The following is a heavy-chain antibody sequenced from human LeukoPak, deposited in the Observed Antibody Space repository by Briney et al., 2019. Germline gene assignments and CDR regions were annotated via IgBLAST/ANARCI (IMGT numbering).Heavy chain of an antibody. D-gene: IGHD3-10*01. V-gene: IGHV4-39*01. CDR1: GGSISSSSYY. CDR2: IDYGGST. Sequence: PSETLSPTCPVSGGSISSSSYYWGWIRQPPGKGLEWIGSIDYGGSTYYNPSLKSRVTISVDPSKNQFSLRLSSVTAADTAVYYCARLLGSGSYYPSYFDNWGQGTLVTVSS. CDR3: ARLLGSGSYYPSYFDN. J-gene: IGHJ4*02.